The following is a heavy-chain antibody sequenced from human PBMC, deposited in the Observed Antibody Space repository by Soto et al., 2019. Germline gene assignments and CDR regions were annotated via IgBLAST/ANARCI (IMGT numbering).Heavy chain of an antibody. CDR1: GGSVSSGSYY. D-gene: IGHD2-2*01. V-gene: IGHV4-61*01. Sequence: SETLSLTCTVSGGSVSSGSYYWSWIRQPPGKGLEWIGYIYYSGSTNYNPSLKSRVTISVDTSKNQFSLKLSSVTAADTAVYYCATKVDRVPALAMDVWGKGTTVTVSS. CDR2: IYYSGST. J-gene: IGHJ6*03. CDR3: ATKVDRVPALAMDV.